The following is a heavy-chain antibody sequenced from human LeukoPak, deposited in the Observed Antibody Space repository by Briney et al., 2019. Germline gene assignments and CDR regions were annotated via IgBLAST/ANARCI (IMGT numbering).Heavy chain of an antibody. V-gene: IGHV1-69*13. CDR3: ATYSSSWGKYFDY. J-gene: IGHJ4*02. D-gene: IGHD6-13*01. CDR1: GGTFSSYA. CDR2: ITPIFGTA. Sequence: GASVKVSCKASGGTFSSYAISWVRQAPGQGLEWMGGITPIFGTANYAQKFQGRVTITADESTSTAYMELSSLRSEDTAVYYCATYSSSWGKYFDYWGQGTLVTVSS.